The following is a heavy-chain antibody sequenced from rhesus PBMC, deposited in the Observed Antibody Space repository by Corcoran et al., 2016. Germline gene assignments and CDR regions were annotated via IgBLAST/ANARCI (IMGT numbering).Heavy chain of an antibody. D-gene: IGHD6-13*01. CDR2: VFGIGWIT. CDR1: GGSISRNY. J-gene: IGHJ6*01. CDR3: ARREYSSWSGYYGLDS. Sequence: QLQLQESGPGLVKPSETLSLTCAVSGGSISRNYWSWIRQPPGKGLEWIGRVFGIGWITDYNPSLKSRVTISTDTSKNQFSLKLSSVTAADTAVYYCARREYSSWSGYYGLDSWGQGVVVTVSS. V-gene: IGHV4-173*01.